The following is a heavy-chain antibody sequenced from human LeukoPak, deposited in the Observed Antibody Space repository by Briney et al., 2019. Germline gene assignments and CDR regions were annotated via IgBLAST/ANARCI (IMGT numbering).Heavy chain of an antibody. Sequence: ASVKVSCKSSGYTCTVYYIHWLRHAPGQGLEWRGWINPNSGGTNYAQKFQGRVTMTSDTSISTASMELSRLRSDDTAVYYSARSDTNMLRRVIPPLGYWPQGPLVTVSS. D-gene: IGHD3-10*01. CDR3: ARSDTNMLRRVIPPLGY. CDR2: INPNSGGT. J-gene: IGHJ4*02. V-gene: IGHV1-2*02. CDR1: GYTCTVYY.